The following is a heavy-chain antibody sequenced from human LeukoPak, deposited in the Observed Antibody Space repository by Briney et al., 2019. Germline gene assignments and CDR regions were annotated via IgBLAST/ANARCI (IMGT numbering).Heavy chain of an antibody. CDR2: ISYDGSNK. D-gene: IGHD4-11*01. J-gene: IGHJ4*02. V-gene: IGHV3-30*18. Sequence: GGSLRLSCAASGFTFSSYGMHWVRQAPGKGLEWVAVISYDGSNKYYADSVKGRFTISRDNSKNTLYLQMNSLRAEDTAVYYCAKGLPTDYWGQGTLVTVSS. CDR3: AKGLPTDY. CDR1: GFTFSSYG.